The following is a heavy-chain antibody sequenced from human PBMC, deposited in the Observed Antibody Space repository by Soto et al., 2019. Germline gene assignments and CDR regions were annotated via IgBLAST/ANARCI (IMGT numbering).Heavy chain of an antibody. CDR3: AKDAPGSGWLSDY. CDR1: GFTFSIYA. Sequence: VGSLRLSCAASGFTFSIYAMSWVRQAPGKGLEWVSTIGGSGGGTSYADFVRGRFTISRDNSRNTLYLQMNSLRAEDTAVYYCAKDAPGSGWLSDYWGQGTLVTVSS. J-gene: IGHJ4*02. CDR2: IGGSGGGT. D-gene: IGHD3-22*01. V-gene: IGHV3-23*01.